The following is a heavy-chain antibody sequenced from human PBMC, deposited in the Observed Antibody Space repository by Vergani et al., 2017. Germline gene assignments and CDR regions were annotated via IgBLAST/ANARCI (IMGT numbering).Heavy chain of an antibody. CDR3: ASTYYDILTGLAYYYYGMDV. CDR1: GFTFSSYA. D-gene: IGHD3-9*01. J-gene: IGHJ6*02. V-gene: IGHV3-23*01. CDR2: ISGSGGST. Sequence: EVQLLESGGGLVQPGGSLRLSCAASGFTFSSYAMSWVRQAPGQGLEWVSAISGSGGSTYYADSVKGRFTISRDISKNTLYLQMNSLRAEDTAVYYCASTYYDILTGLAYYYYGMDVWGQGTTVTVSS.